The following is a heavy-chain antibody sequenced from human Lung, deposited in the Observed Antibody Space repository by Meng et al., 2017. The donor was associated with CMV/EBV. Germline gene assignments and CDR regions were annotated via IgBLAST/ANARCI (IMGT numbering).Heavy chain of an antibody. V-gene: IGHV4-31*02. D-gene: IGHD6-19*01. CDR2: IYYSGST. J-gene: IGHJ4*02. CDR3: ARSYSSGWSRGGTFDY. Sequence: GSISSGGYYWSWIRQHPGKGLEWTGYIYYSGSTYYNPSLKSRVTISVDTSKNQFSLKLSSVTAADTAVYYCARSYSSGWSRGGTFDYWGQGTLVTVSS. CDR1: GSISSGGYY.